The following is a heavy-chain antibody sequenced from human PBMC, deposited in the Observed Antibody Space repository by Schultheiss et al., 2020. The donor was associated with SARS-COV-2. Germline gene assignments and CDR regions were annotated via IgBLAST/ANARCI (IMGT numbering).Heavy chain of an antibody. CDR2: IIPIFGTV. J-gene: IGHJ5*02. CDR1: GGSFSSYA. CDR3: ARTEVLDYSSSWYGWFDP. D-gene: IGHD6-13*01. Sequence: GGSLRLSCKASGGSFSSYAISWMRQAPGQGLEWMGGIIPIFGTVNHAQKFQGRVTITADESTRTAYMELSSLRSEDTAVYFCARTEVLDYSSSWYGWFDPWGQGILVTVSS. V-gene: IGHV1-69*01.